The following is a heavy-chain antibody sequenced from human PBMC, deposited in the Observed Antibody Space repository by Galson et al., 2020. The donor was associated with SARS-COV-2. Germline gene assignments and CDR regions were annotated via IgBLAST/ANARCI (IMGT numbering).Heavy chain of an antibody. CDR1: GFTFSSYA. V-gene: IGHV3-23*01. Sequence: GGSLRLSCAASGFTFSSYAMSWVRQAPGKGLEWVSAISGSGGSTYYTDSVKGRFTISRDNSKNTLYLQMNSLRAEDTAVYYCAKDLGGYSSGWYVDYWGQGTLVTVSS. CDR3: AKDLGGYSSGWYVDY. D-gene: IGHD6-19*01. J-gene: IGHJ4*02. CDR2: ISGSGGST.